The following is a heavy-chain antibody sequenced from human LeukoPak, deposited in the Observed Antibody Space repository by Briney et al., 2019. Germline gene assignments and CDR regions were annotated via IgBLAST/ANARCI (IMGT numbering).Heavy chain of an antibody. CDR2: ISYDGSNK. V-gene: IGHV3-30-3*01. J-gene: IGHJ4*02. Sequence: GGSLRLSCAASGFTFSSYAMHWVRQAPGKGLEWVAVISYDGSNKYYADSVKGRFTISRDNSKNTLYLQMNSLRAEDTAVYYCAKADSSSWYSGFLHWGQGTLVTVSS. D-gene: IGHD6-13*01. CDR1: GFTFSSYA. CDR3: AKADSSSWYSGFLH.